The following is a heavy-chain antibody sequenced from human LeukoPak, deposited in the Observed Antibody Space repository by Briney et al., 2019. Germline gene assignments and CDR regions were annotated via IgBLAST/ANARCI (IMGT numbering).Heavy chain of an antibody. CDR2: INHSGST. D-gene: IGHD3-10*01. Sequence: PGGSLRLSCAASGFTFSDYYMSWIRQPPGKGLEWIGEINHSGSTNYNPSLKSRVTISVDTSKNQFSLKLSSVTAADTAVYYCARAKGYRFGLFDYWGQGTLVTVSS. J-gene: IGHJ4*02. CDR1: GFTFSDYY. V-gene: IGHV4-34*01. CDR3: ARAKGYRFGLFDY.